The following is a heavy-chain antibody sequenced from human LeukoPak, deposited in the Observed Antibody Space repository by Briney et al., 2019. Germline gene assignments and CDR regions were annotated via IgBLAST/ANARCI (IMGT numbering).Heavy chain of an antibody. CDR1: GYTFTSYD. CDR2: MNPNSGNT. D-gene: IGHD3-10*01. V-gene: IGHV1-8*01. CDR3: ARGSYYGSGFLFDY. Sequence: GASVKVSCKASGYTFTSYDINWVRQAAGQGLEWMGWMNPNSGNTGYAQKFQGRVTMTRNTSISTAYMELSSLRSEDTAVYYCARGSYYGSGFLFDYRGQGTLVTVSS. J-gene: IGHJ4*02.